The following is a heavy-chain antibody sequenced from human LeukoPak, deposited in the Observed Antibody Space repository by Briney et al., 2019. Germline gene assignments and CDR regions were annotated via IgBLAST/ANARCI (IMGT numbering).Heavy chain of an antibody. V-gene: IGHV4-39*07. Sequence: NSSETLSLACTVSGGSISSSSYYWGWIRQPPGKGLEWIGSIYYSGSTYYNPPLKSRVTISVDTSKNQFSLKLSSVTAADTAVYYCARAGGSYRGGAFDIWGQGTMVTVSS. D-gene: IGHD2-15*01. CDR2: IYYSGST. J-gene: IGHJ3*02. CDR3: ARAGGSYRGGAFDI. CDR1: GGSISSSSYY.